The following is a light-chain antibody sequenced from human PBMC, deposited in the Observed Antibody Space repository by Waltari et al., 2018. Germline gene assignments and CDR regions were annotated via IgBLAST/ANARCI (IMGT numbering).Light chain of an antibody. J-gene: IGKJ1*01. CDR2: DAS. Sequence: EIVMTQSPATLSVSPGEGVTLSCRASQCVSTKLAWYQLKPGQAPRLLIYDASSRATGIPARFSGSGSGTEFTLSISSLQSEDFALYYCQQYHNWPPWTFGQGTKVEIK. V-gene: IGKV3D-15*01. CDR3: QQYHNWPPWT. CDR1: QCVSTK.